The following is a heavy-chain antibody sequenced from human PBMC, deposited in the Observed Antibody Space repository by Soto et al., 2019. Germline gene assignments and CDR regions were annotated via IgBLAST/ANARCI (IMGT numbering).Heavy chain of an antibody. V-gene: IGHV4-31*03. D-gene: IGHD3-10*01. CDR2: IYYSGST. J-gene: IGHJ3*02. CDR3: ARDREVRGMRPEDAFDI. CDR1: GGSISSGGYY. Sequence: QVQLQESGPGLVKPSQTLSLTCTVSGGSISSGGYYWSWIRQHPGKGLEWIGYIYYSGSTYYNPSLKSRVTISVDTSKNQFSLKLSSVTAADTAVYYCARDREVRGMRPEDAFDIWGQGTMVTVSS.